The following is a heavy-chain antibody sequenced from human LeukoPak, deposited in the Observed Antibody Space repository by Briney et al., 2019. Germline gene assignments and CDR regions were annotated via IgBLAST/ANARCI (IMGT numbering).Heavy chain of an antibody. D-gene: IGHD5-18*01. Sequence: ASVKVSCKASGYTFTSYYMHWVRQAPGQGLEWMGLINPSGGSTSYAQKFQGRVTMTRDTSTSTVYMELSSLRSEDTAVYYCARDPPPGYSHTGNTFDYWGQGTLVTVSS. V-gene: IGHV1-46*01. CDR1: GYTFTSYY. CDR3: ARDPPPGYSHTGNTFDY. CDR2: INPSGGST. J-gene: IGHJ4*02.